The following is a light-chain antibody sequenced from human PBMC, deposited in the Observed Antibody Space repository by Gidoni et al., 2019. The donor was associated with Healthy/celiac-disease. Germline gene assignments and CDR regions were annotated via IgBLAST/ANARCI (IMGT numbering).Light chain of an antibody. CDR3: QQLNSYPPT. CDR2: AAS. Sequence: DIQLTQSPSFLSASVGDRVTITCRASQGSSSYLAWYQQKPGKAHKLLIYAASTLQSGVPSRFSGSGSGTEFTLTISSLQPEDFATYYCQQLNSYPPTFGQGTRLEIK. J-gene: IGKJ5*01. V-gene: IGKV1-9*01. CDR1: QGSSSY.